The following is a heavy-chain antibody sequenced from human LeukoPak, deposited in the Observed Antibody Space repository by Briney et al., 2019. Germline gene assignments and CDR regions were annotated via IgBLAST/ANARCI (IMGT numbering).Heavy chain of an antibody. CDR2: INSDGSST. Sequence: GGSLRLSCAASGFTFSSYWMHWVRQAPGKGLVWVSRINSDGSSTSYADSVKGRFTISRDNAKNTLYLQMNSLRAEDTAVYYCASGDYDFWSDYYTGHWFDPWGQGTLVTVSS. CDR1: GFTFSSYW. D-gene: IGHD3-3*01. CDR3: ASGDYDFWSDYYTGHWFDP. V-gene: IGHV3-74*01. J-gene: IGHJ5*02.